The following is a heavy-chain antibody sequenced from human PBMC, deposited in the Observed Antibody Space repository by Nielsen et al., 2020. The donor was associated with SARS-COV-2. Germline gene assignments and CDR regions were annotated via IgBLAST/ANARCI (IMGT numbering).Heavy chain of an antibody. CDR3: AKISDSQRHYFDF. CDR2: IGTTGDKT. CDR1: GFSFSSYA. Sequence: GGSLRLSCAASGFSFSSYAMTWVRQAPGKGLEWVSSIGTTGDKTFYADSVKGRFTISRDNSKNTLYLQLNSLRAEDTAVFYCAKISDSQRHYFDFWGQGALVTVSS. J-gene: IGHJ4*02. D-gene: IGHD1-26*01. V-gene: IGHV3-23*01.